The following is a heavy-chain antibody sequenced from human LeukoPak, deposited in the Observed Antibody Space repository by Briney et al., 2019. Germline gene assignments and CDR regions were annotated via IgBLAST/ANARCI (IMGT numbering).Heavy chain of an antibody. D-gene: IGHD2-2*01. V-gene: IGHV3-11*01. J-gene: IGHJ4*02. CDR2: ISSSGSTI. Sequence: PGGSLRLSCAASGFTFSDYYMSWIRQAPGKGREWVSYISSSGSTIYYADSVKGRFTISRDNAKNSLYLQMNSRRAEDRAVYYGARENFCSSTSGYGGDYWGQGTLVTVSS. CDR1: GFTFSDYY. CDR3: ARENFCSSTSGYGGDY.